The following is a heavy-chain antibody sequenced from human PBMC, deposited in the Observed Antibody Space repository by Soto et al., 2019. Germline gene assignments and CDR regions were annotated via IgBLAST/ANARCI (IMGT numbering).Heavy chain of an antibody. CDR3: ARVSTVTNLDY. CDR2: IFYSGST. Sequence: QVPLQESGPRLVKPSETLSLPCTVSGASIGASYWSWIRQSPGKGLEWMGYIFYSGSTNYSPSLNRRLSMTVDSSKNQVSLTLSSVTAADTAVYYCARVSTVTNLDYWGHGMLVTVSS. CDR1: GASIGASY. D-gene: IGHD4-17*01. V-gene: IGHV4-59*01. J-gene: IGHJ4*01.